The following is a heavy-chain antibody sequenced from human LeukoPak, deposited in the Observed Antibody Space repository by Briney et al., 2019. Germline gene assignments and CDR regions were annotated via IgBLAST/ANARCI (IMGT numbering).Heavy chain of an antibody. V-gene: IGHV3-33*01. Sequence: GGSLRLSCAASGFTFSSYGMHWVRQAPGKGLEWVAVIWYDGSNKYYADSVKGRFTISSDNSKNTLYLQMNSLRAEDTAVYYCARGLYYYDSSGCFYDYWGQGTLVTVSS. D-gene: IGHD3-22*01. CDR3: ARGLYYYDSSGCFYDY. J-gene: IGHJ4*02. CDR1: GFTFSSYG. CDR2: IWYDGSNK.